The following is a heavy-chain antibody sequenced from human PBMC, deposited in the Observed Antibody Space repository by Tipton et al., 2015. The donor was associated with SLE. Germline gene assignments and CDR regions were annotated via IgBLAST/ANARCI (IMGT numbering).Heavy chain of an antibody. CDR2: MYNGGKS. CDR1: GGSVSRGYYY. V-gene: IGHV4-31*01. CDR3: ARAHPPPCDRSCYPRLVAFQG. J-gene: IGHJ3*01. Sequence: TLSLTCTVSGGSVSRGYYYWTWLRQHTGRGLEWFGYMYNGGKSNYIPSLNSLVSISIDTTKNPFALKLNSVTAADTAVYYCARAHPPPCDRSCYPRLVAFQGWGQGTTGIVTS. D-gene: IGHD3-10*01.